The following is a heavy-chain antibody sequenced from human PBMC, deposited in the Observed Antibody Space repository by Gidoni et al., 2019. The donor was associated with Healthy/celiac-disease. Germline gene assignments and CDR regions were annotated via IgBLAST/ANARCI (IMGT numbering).Heavy chain of an antibody. CDR1: GITFSNAW. V-gene: IGHV3-15*01. CDR2: IKSKTDGGTT. J-gene: IGHJ6*02. Sequence: EVLLVESGGGLVTTGGSLSLSCAASGITFSNAWMSWVSQAAGKGLEWVRRIKSKTDGGTTDYAAPVKGRFTISREDSKNTLYLQMNSLKTEDTAVYYCTSSSYYDFWSGFPFNYYYGMDVWGQGTTVTVSS. CDR3: TSSSYYDFWSGFPFNYYYGMDV. D-gene: IGHD3-3*01.